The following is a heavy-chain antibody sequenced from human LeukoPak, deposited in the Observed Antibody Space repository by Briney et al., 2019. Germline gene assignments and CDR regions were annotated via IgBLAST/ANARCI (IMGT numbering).Heavy chain of an antibody. J-gene: IGHJ4*02. D-gene: IGHD3-9*01. CDR2: ISSSSSYI. Sequence: GGSLRLSCAASGFTFSSYSMNWVRQAPGKGLEWVSSISSSSSYIYYADSVKGRFTISRDNAKNPLYLQMNSLRAGDTAVYYCASMTGSYPRDYWGQGTLVTVSS. CDR1: GFTFSSYS. V-gene: IGHV3-21*01. CDR3: ASMTGSYPRDY.